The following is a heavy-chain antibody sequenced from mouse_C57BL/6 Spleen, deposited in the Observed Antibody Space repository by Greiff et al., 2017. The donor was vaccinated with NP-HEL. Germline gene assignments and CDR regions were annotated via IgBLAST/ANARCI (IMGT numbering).Heavy chain of an antibody. CDR3: VRLYGEDAMDY. Sequence: VQLQQSGAVLVKPGASVKISCKASGYAFSSHWMNWVKQRPGKGREWMGQNYPGDGDTNYNGKLKGKATLTADKSSSTAYMQLSRLTSEDCAVYFGVRLYGEDAMDYWGQGTSGTVSS. J-gene: IGHJ4*01. CDR2: NYPGDGDT. CDR1: GYAFSSHW. D-gene: IGHD1-1*01. V-gene: IGHV1-80*01.